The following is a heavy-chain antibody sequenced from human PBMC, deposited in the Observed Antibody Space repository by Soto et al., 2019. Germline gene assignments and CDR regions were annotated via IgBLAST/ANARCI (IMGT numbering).Heavy chain of an antibody. CDR2: IYYSGST. Sequence: PSETLSLPCTVSGGSISRYYWSWIRQPPGKGLEWIGYIYYSGSTNYNPSLKSRVTISVDTSKNPFSLKLSSVTAADTAVYYCARMSTRTSPQVGARAFDIWGQGTMVTVSS. J-gene: IGHJ3*02. CDR1: GGSISRYY. V-gene: IGHV4-59*01. CDR3: ARMSTRTSPQVGARAFDI. D-gene: IGHD3-10*01.